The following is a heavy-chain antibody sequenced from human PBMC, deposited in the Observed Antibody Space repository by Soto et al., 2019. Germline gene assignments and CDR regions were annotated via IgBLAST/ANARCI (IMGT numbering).Heavy chain of an antibody. CDR3: ARVMVRRVITNWFDP. J-gene: IGHJ5*02. D-gene: IGHD3-10*01. V-gene: IGHV1-2*04. CDR1: GYTFTGYY. Sequence: ASVKVSCKASGYTFTGYYMHWVRQAPGQGLEWMGWINPNSGGTNYAQKFQGWVTMTRDASISTAYMELSRLRSDDTAVYYCARVMVRRVITNWFDPWGQGTLVTVSS. CDR2: INPNSGGT.